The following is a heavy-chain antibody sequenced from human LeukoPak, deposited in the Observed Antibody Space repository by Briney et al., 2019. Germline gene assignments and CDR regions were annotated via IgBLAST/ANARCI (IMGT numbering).Heavy chain of an antibody. Sequence: SETLSLTCTVSRYSISSGYFWGWVRQSPEKGLEWIGSIYHSGDTYYNPSLKSRVTISVDTSKNQFSLKLSSVTAADTAVYYCARDAGTRGDYYYYMDVWGKGTTVTVSS. CDR3: ARDAGTRGDYYYYMDV. V-gene: IGHV4-38-2*02. J-gene: IGHJ6*03. CDR1: RYSISSGYF. D-gene: IGHD3-10*01. CDR2: IYHSGDT.